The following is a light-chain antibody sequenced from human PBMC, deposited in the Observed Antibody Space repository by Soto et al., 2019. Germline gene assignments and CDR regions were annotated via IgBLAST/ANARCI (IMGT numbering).Light chain of an antibody. CDR3: QQSSNSPMYT. CDR1: QSIAFY. Sequence: DIQLTQSPSSLSASVGDRVTITCRASQSIAFYVNWFQQKPGRAPRLLIYAASSLQSGVPSRFSGSGSVTDFNLTINSLQPEDSATYFCQQSSNSPMYTFGQGTK. CDR2: AAS. J-gene: IGKJ2*01. V-gene: IGKV1-39*01.